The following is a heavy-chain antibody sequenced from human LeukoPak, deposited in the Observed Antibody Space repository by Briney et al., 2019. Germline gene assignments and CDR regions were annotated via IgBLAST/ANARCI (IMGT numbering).Heavy chain of an antibody. J-gene: IGHJ4*02. CDR2: ISSSSSYI. Sequence: PGGSLRLSCAASGFTFSSYSMNWVRQAPGKGLEWVSSISSSSSYIYYADSVKGRFTISRDNAKNSLYLQMNSLRAEDTAVYYCARDENSVVTPSPLDYWGQGTLVTVSS. CDR1: GFTFSSYS. CDR3: ARDENSVVTPSPLDY. D-gene: IGHD4-23*01. V-gene: IGHV3-21*01.